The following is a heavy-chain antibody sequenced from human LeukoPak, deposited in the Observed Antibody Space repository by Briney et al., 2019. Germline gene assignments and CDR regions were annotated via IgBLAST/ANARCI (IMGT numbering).Heavy chain of an antibody. J-gene: IGHJ4*02. Sequence: ASVTVSCKASGYTFTGYYMHWVRQAPGQGLEWMGRINPNSGGTNYAQKFQGRVTMTRDTSISTAYMELSRLRSDDTAVYYCARGGLRVRYFDWLFDYWGQGTLVTVSS. D-gene: IGHD3-9*01. CDR1: GYTFTGYY. CDR3: ARGGLRVRYFDWLFDY. CDR2: INPNSGGT. V-gene: IGHV1-2*06.